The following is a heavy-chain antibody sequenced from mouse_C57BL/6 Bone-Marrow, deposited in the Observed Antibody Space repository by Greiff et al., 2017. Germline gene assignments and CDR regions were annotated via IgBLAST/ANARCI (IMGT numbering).Heavy chain of an antibody. CDR1: GFTFSSYA. J-gene: IGHJ2*01. D-gene: IGHD2-4*01. CDR3: ARGYYDYDEGHFDY. CDR2: ISDGGSYT. Sequence: EVKLVESGGGLVKPGGSLKLSCAASGFTFSSYAMSWVRQTPEKRLEWVATISDGGSYTYYPDNVKGRFTISRDNAKNNLYLQMSHLKSEDTSMYYCARGYYDYDEGHFDYWGQGTTLTVSS. V-gene: IGHV5-4*03.